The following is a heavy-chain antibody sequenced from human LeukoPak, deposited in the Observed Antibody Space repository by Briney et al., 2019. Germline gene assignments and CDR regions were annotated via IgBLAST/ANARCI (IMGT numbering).Heavy chain of an antibody. D-gene: IGHD3-10*01. V-gene: IGHV3-33*08. CDR2: IWSDGSNK. J-gene: IGHJ4*02. CDR1: GFTFSSYA. CDR3: ARAGKQDDGYFDY. Sequence: PGRSLGLSCAASGFTFSSYAMHWVRQAPGKGLEWVAVIWSDGSNKNYADSVKGRFTISRDNSKNTLYLQMNSLRAEDTAVYYCARAGKQDDGYFDYWGQGTLVTVSS.